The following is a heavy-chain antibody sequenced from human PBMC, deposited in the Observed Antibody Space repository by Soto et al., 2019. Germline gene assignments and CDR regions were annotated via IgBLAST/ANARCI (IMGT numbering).Heavy chain of an antibody. CDR3: ARDLTAGHCSSTSCYGALDI. Sequence: GGSLRLSCAASGFTFCSYSMNWVRQAPGKGLEWVSYISSSSSTIYYADSVKGRFTISRDNAKNSLYLQMNSLRAEDTAVYYCARDLTAGHCSSTSCYGALDIWGQGTMVTVSS. V-gene: IGHV3-48*01. D-gene: IGHD2-2*01. J-gene: IGHJ3*02. CDR2: ISSSSSTI. CDR1: GFTFCSYS.